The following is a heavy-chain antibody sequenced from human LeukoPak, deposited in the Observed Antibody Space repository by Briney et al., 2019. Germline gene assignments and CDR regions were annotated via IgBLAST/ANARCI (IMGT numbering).Heavy chain of an antibody. CDR1: GFTFSSYA. CDR3: AKDSGSYGYGPTDY. D-gene: IGHD5-18*01. V-gene: IGHV3-23*01. J-gene: IGHJ4*02. CDR2: ISGSGGST. Sequence: GGSLRLSCAASGFTFSSYAMSWVRQAPGKGLEWVSAISGSGGSTYYADSVEGRFTISRDNSKNTLYLQMNSLRAEDTAVYYCAKDSGSYGYGPTDYWGQGTLVTVSS.